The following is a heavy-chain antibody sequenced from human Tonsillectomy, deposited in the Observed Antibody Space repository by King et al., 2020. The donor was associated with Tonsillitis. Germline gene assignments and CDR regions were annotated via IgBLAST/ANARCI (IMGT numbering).Heavy chain of an antibody. J-gene: IGHJ4*02. CDR3: AGHQLDVQPFGGRLWFGDRMGDY. CDR1: GDSISSSRYY. CDR2: IFYTGST. D-gene: IGHD3-10*01. V-gene: IGHV4-39*01. Sequence: QLQESGPGLVKPSETLSLTCTVSGDSISSSRYYWGWIRQPPGEGLEWIGSIFYTGSTFYNPSLKSRVTISVDTSKNQFSLKLSSVTAADTAVFYCAGHQLDVQPFGGRLWFGDRMGDYWGQGTLVTVSS.